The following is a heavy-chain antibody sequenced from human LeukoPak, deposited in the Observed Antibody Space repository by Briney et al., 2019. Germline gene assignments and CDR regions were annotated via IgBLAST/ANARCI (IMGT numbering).Heavy chain of an antibody. J-gene: IGHJ5*02. CDR2: INPDGTTT. V-gene: IGHV3-74*01. CDR3: AKDLSWNTADR. CDR1: GFAFSNYW. D-gene: IGHD1/OR15-1a*01. Sequence: GGSLRLSCVASGFAFSNYWMHWVRQASGKAPVWVSRINPDGTTTDYADSVKGRFAISRDNAKNMVFLQMNGLRADDTALYYCAKDLSWNTADRWGQGILVTVSS.